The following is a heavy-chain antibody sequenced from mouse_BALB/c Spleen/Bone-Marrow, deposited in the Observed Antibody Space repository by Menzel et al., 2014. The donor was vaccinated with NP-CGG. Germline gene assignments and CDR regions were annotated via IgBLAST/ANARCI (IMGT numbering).Heavy chain of an antibody. CDR1: GFTFSSYA. D-gene: IGHD1-1*01. J-gene: IGHJ3*01. CDR2: ISSGGTYT. Sequence: EVQLQESGGGLVKPGGSLKLSCAASGFTFSSYAMSWVRQTPEKRLEWVATISSGGTYTYYPDSVTGRFTISRDNAKNTLYLQMSSLRSEDTAMYYCARQGDGGSKIAWFAYWGQGTLVAVSA. CDR3: ARQGDGGSKIAWFAY. V-gene: IGHV5-9-3*01.